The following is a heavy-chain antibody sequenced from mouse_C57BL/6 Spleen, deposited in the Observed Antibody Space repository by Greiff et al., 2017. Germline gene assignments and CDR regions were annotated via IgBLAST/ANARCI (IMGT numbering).Heavy chain of an antibody. J-gene: IGHJ2*01. V-gene: IGHV1-61*01. CDR3: ARGNDSIDY. CDR1: GYTFTSYW. Sequence: VQLQQPGAELVRPGSSVKLSCKASGYTFTSYWMDWVKQRPGQGLEWIGNIYPSDSETHYNQKFKDKATLTVDKSSSTAYMQLSSLTSEDSAVYYCARGNDSIDYWGQGTTLTVSS. CDR2: IYPSDSET.